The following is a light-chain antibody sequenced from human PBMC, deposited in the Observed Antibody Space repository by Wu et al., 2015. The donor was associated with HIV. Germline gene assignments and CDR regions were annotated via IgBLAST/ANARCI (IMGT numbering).Light chain of an antibody. J-gene: IGKJ2*01. V-gene: IGKV3-20*01. CDR3: QQYGRSLYT. CDR1: QSVSSSH. CDR2: GAS. Sequence: EIVLTQSPGTLSLSPGERATLSCRASQSVSSSHLAWYQQKPGQAPRLLIYGASSRATGIPDRFRGSGSGTDFTLTISRLEPEDFAVYYCQQYGRSLYTFGQGTKLEIK.